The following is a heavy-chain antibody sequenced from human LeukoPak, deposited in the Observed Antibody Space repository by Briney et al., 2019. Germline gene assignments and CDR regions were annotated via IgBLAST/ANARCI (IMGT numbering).Heavy chain of an antibody. D-gene: IGHD3-10*01. J-gene: IGHJ4*02. Sequence: PGRSLRLSCAASGFTFSSYAMHWVRQAPGKGLEWVAVISYDGSNKYYADSVKGRFTISRDNSKNTLYLQMNSLRAEDTAVYYCAKDISYYGSGSYYYWGQGTLVTVSS. V-gene: IGHV3-30*07. CDR3: AKDISYYGSGSYYY. CDR2: ISYDGSNK. CDR1: GFTFSSYA.